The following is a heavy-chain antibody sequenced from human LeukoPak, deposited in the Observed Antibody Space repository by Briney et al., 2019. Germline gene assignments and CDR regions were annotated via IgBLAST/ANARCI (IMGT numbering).Heavy chain of an antibody. V-gene: IGHV4-39*01. CDR3: ARRMLRTLFDY. Sequence: PSETLSLTCTVSGGSISSSSYYWGWIRQPPGKGLEWIGSIYYSGSTYYNPSLKSRVTISVDTSKNQFSLKLSSVTAADTAVYYCARRMLRTLFDYWGQGTLVTVSS. J-gene: IGHJ4*02. CDR2: IYYSGST. D-gene: IGHD2-8*01. CDR1: GGSISSSSYY.